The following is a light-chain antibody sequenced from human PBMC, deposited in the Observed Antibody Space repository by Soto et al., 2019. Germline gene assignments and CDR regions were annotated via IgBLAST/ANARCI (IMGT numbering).Light chain of an antibody. J-gene: IGKJ1*01. CDR2: GAS. V-gene: IGKV3-20*01. Sequence: EIVLTQSPGTLSLSPGERATLSCRASQSVSSSLLAWYQQKPGQTPRLLIYGASSRATGIPGRFSGSGSGTDFTLTISNLEPEDVAVYYCQQYGRPWTFGQGTKVEIK. CDR3: QQYGRPWT. CDR1: QSVSSSL.